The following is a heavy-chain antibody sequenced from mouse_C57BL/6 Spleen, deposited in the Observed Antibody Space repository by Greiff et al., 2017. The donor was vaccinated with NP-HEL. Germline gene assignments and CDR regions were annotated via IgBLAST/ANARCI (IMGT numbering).Heavy chain of an antibody. Sequence: VQLQQSGAELVKPGASVKISCKASGYAFSSYWMNWVKQRPGKGLEWIGQIYPGDGDTNYNGKFKGKATLTADKSSSTAYMQLSSLTSEDSAVYFCARRRLDSSGYGGFAYWGQGTLVTVSA. CDR3: ARRRLDSSGYGGFAY. J-gene: IGHJ3*01. CDR2: IYPGDGDT. D-gene: IGHD3-2*02. CDR1: GYAFSSYW. V-gene: IGHV1-80*01.